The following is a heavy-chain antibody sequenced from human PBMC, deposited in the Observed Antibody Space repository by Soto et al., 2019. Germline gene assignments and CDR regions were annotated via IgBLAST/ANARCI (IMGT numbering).Heavy chain of an antibody. CDR1: GFTFSSYG. Sequence: QVQLVESGGGVVQPGRSLRLSCAASGFTFSSYGMHWVCQAPGKGLEWVAVISYDGSNKYYADSVKGRFTISRDNSKNTLYLQMNSLRAEDTAVYYCAKDRYYYDSSGYYYGPLDYWGQGTLVTVSS. D-gene: IGHD3-22*01. J-gene: IGHJ4*02. CDR2: ISYDGSNK. CDR3: AKDRYYYDSSGYYYGPLDY. V-gene: IGHV3-30*18.